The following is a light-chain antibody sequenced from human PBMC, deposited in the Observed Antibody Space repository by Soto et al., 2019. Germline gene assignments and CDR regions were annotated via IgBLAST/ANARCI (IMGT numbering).Light chain of an antibody. V-gene: IGLV2-23*01. J-gene: IGLJ3*02. Sequence: QSALTQPASVSGSPGQSITISCTGTSSDVGSYNLVSWYQQYPGKAPKLMIYEGSQRPSGVSHRFSGSKSGNTASLTISGLQAEDEADYYCCSYAGSTTLMFGGGTKLTV. CDR2: EGS. CDR1: SSDVGSYNL. CDR3: CSYAGSTTLM.